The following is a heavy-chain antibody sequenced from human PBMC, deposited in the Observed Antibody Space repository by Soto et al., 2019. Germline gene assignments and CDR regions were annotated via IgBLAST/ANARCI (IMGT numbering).Heavy chain of an antibody. CDR2: ISHRGDT. CDR3: ASNTVTPVDAMDV. CDR1: GGSFSAYY. J-gene: IGHJ6*02. V-gene: IGHV4-34*02. Sequence: QVQIQQWGAGLLRPSETLSLTCGVSGGSFSAYYWTWIRQPPGKGLEWIAEISHRGDTTYNPSLRSRVSISVDTSRNHVLLRLSSVTAADTAVYYCASNTVTPVDAMDVWGQGTTVIVS. D-gene: IGHD4-17*01.